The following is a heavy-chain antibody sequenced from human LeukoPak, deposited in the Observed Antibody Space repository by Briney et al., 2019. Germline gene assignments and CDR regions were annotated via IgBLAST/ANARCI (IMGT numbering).Heavy chain of an antibody. CDR3: ASLMGSSSRGLYSDEDY. Sequence: PGGSLRLSCAASGFTFSSYSMNWVRQAPGKGLEWVSYISSSSSTIYYADSVKGRFTISRDNAKNSLYLQMNSLRAEDTAVYYCASLMGSSSRGLYSDEDYWGQGTLVTVSS. D-gene: IGHD3-10*01. CDR1: GFTFSSYS. V-gene: IGHV3-48*04. J-gene: IGHJ4*02. CDR2: ISSSSSTI.